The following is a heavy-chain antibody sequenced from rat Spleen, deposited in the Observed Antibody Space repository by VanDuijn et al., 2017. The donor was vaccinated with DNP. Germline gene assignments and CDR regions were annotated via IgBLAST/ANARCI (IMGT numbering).Heavy chain of an antibody. D-gene: IGHD1-5*01. CDR2: ISYSGST. V-gene: IGHV3-1*01. J-gene: IGHJ2*01. Sequence: EVQLQESGPGLVKTSQSLSLTCSVTAYSITTNYWGWIRKFPGNKMAWIGHISYSGSTTYHPSLKSRIYITRDTSQNQFFLHLTSVTTEDTATYYCARWNLGTSTLDYWGQGVMVTVSS. CDR1: AYSITTNY. CDR3: ARWNLGTSTLDY.